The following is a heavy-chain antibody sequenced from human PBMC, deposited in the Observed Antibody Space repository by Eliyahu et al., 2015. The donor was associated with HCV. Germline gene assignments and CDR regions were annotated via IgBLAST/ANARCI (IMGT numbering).Heavy chain of an antibody. D-gene: IGHD1-26*01. CDR1: GFTFNHYA. J-gene: IGHJ4*02. CDR2: ISGNGGNT. V-gene: IGHV3-23*04. Sequence: EVQLVESGGGLVQPGGSLXLSCAAXGFTFNHYAMXWVRQAPGKGLEWVLAISGNGGNTYSAXSVXSRFTISRDNSKNTLYLQMNSLRAEDTAVYYCAKEAGAATFDYWGQGTLVTVSS. CDR3: AKEAGAATFDY.